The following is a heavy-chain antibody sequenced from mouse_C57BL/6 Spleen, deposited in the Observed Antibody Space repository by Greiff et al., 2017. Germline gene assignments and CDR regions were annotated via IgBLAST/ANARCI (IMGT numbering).Heavy chain of an antibody. CDR1: GYTFTTYP. CDR3: ARRGSSYYYAMDY. Sequence: QVQLKQSGAELVKSGASVKMSCKASGYTFTTYPIEWMKQNHGKSLEWIGNFYPYNDDTKYNEKFKGKATLTVAKSSSTVYLELSRLTSADSAVYYCARRGSSYYYAMDYWGQGTSVTVSS. CDR2: FYPYNDDT. D-gene: IGHD1-1*01. J-gene: IGHJ4*01. V-gene: IGHV1-47*01.